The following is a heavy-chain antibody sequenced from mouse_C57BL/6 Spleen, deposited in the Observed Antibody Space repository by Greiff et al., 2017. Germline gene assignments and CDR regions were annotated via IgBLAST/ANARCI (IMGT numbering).Heavy chain of an antibody. CDR3: ARSGDGYSCGFAY. CDR1: GYAFTNYL. J-gene: IGHJ3*01. V-gene: IGHV1-54*01. D-gene: IGHD2-3*01. CDR2: INPGSGGT. Sequence: QVQLQQPGAELVRPGTSVKVSCKASGYAFTNYLIEWVKQRPGQGLEWIGVINPGSGGTNYNEKFKGKATLTADKSSSTAYMQLSSLTSEDSAVYFCARSGDGYSCGFAYWGQGTLVTVSA.